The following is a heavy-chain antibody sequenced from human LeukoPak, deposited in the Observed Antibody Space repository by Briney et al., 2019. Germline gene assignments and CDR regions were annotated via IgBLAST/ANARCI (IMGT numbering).Heavy chain of an antibody. J-gene: IGHJ4*02. CDR3: AKDGSGDGSGSYGEFDY. CDR2: ISGSGGST. D-gene: IGHD3-10*01. Sequence: QPGGSLRLSCAASGFTFSSYAMSWVRQAPGKGLEWVSAISGSGGSTYYADSVKGRFTISRDNSKNTLYLQMNSLRAEDTAVYYCAKDGSGDGSGSYGEFDYWGQGTLVTVSS. V-gene: IGHV3-23*01. CDR1: GFTFSSYA.